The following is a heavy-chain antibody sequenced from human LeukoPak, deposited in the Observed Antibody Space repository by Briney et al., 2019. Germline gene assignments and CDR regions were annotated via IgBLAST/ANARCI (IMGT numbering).Heavy chain of an antibody. Sequence: GASVKVSCKASGYTFTGYYIHWVRQAPGQGLEWMGWINPSSGGTNYAQKLQGRVTMTTDTSTSTAYMELRSLRSDDTAVYYCARGRQQGDGDYWGQGTLVTVSS. D-gene: IGHD6-13*01. J-gene: IGHJ4*02. CDR3: ARGRQQGDGDY. CDR2: INPSSGGT. CDR1: GYTFTGYY. V-gene: IGHV1-2*02.